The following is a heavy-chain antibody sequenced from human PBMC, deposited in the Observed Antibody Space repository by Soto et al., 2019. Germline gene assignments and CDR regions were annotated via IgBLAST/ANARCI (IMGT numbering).Heavy chain of an antibody. CDR3: ARDVYSNYAFDY. Sequence: VQLVESGGGVVQPGRSLRLSCAASGFTFSSYAMHWVRQAPGKGLEWVAVISYDGSNKYYADSVKGRFTISRDNSKNTLYLQMNSLRAEDTAVYYCARDVYSNYAFDYWGQGTLVTVSS. CDR2: ISYDGSNK. V-gene: IGHV3-30-3*01. J-gene: IGHJ4*02. D-gene: IGHD4-4*01. CDR1: GFTFSSYA.